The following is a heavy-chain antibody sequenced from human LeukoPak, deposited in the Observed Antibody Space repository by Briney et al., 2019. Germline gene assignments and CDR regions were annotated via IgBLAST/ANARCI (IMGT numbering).Heavy chain of an antibody. CDR3: ARVAMTTVTNYYYYYGMDV. Sequence: PSETLSLTCTVSGGSISSGGYYWSWIRQHPGKGLEWIGYIYYSGSTYYNPSLKSRVTISVDTSKNQFSLKLSSVTAADTAVYYCARVAMTTVTNYYYYYGMDVWGQGTMVTVSS. CDR2: IYYSGST. V-gene: IGHV4-31*03. D-gene: IGHD4-17*01. J-gene: IGHJ6*02. CDR1: GGSISSGGYY.